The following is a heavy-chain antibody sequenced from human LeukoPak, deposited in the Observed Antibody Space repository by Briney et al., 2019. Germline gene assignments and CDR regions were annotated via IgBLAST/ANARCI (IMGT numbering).Heavy chain of an antibody. V-gene: IGHV3-21*01. CDR3: ARDPNVLGITPYYFDF. CDR2: ISSDSSYI. J-gene: IGHJ4*02. D-gene: IGHD3-10*02. Sequence: GGSLRLSCAASGFTFSDYTMTWVRQAPGKGLGWVASISSDSSYIDYADSVKGRFTISRDNAKNSLFLKTDTLRGDDTGIYYCARDPNVLGITPYYFDFWGQGTLVTVSS. CDR1: GFTFSDYT.